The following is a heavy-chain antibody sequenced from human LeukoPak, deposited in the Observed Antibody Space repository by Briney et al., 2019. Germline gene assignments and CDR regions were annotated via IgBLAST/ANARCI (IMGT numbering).Heavy chain of an antibody. CDR2: IWYDASGQ. J-gene: IGHJ4*02. CDR3: ARGVYSGYEIDY. V-gene: IGHV3-30*02. Sequence: GGSLRLSCAASGFSFSTYGMHWVRQAPGKGLEWVAMIWYDASGQHYADSVKGRFTISRDNSKNTLYLQMNSLRAEDTAVYYCARGVYSGYEIDYWGQGTLVTVSS. D-gene: IGHD5-12*01. CDR1: GFSFSTYG.